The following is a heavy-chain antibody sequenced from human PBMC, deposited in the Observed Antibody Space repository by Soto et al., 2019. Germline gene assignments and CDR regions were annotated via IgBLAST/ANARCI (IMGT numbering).Heavy chain of an antibody. CDR2: IIPMFGTP. V-gene: IGHV1-69*01. Sequence: QVQLVQSGGEVKKPGSSVKVSCKASGGPFSDYAISWVRQAPGQGLEWMGGIIPMFGTPNYAQKFQDILTITADESTSTAFMELSDLSSDDTAVYYCAAHEGCSSASCLDYWGQGTLVTVSS. CDR1: GGPFSDYA. J-gene: IGHJ4*02. CDR3: AAHEGCSSASCLDY. D-gene: IGHD2-2*01.